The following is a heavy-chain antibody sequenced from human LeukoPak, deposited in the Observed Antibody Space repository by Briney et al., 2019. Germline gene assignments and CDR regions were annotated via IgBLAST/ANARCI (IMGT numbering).Heavy chain of an antibody. Sequence: KPGGALRLSCSAPGFNLSDYYMSWIPQAPGKGLGWVPYISRCGSTIYYADSEKRRYTIYRDNAENSLYLQLNSLRAEDTAVYYCARDTGDPWGQGTLVTVSS. CDR1: GFNLSDYY. J-gene: IGHJ5*02. CDR2: ISRCGSTI. CDR3: ARDTGDP. D-gene: IGHD3-10*01. V-gene: IGHV3-11*01.